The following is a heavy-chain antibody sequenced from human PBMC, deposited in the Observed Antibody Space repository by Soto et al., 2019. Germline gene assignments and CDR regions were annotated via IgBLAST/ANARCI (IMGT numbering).Heavy chain of an antibody. Sequence: XGSLIDSCAFSWITLSSTYMSWVLQAPGKGLEWVSIISSSGESFYADSVKGRFTISRDSSDNTVYLQMNSLKAEDTAVYYCPRGRIGMVRTFDHWGQGTLVT. V-gene: IGHV3-53*01. D-gene: IGHD3-10*01. CDR1: WITLSSTY. CDR2: ISSSGES. J-gene: IGHJ4*02. CDR3: PRGRIGMVRTFDH.